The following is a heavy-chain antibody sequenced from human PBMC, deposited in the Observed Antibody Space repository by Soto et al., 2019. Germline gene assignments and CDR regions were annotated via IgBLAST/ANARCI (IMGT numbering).Heavy chain of an antibody. D-gene: IGHD3-16*01. Sequence: PWGSLRLSCAASGFTFSTYTMNWVRSARGRGLEWISSVSSGTGYIYYAGSVKGRFTSSRDNAKNSLFLQMNSLRADDTAVYYCARDILSWGAYPDSWGQGTKVTVSS. CDR1: GFTFSTYT. V-gene: IGHV3-21*01. CDR2: VSSGTGYI. J-gene: IGHJ5*01. CDR3: ARDILSWGAYPDS.